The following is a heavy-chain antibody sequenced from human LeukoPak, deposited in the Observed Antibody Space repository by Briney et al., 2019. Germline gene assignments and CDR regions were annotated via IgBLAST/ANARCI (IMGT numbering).Heavy chain of an antibody. V-gene: IGHV3-23*01. CDR1: GFTFSNYA. J-gene: IGHJ3*01. D-gene: IGHD2-8*01. CDR2: ISGSGSTT. CDR3: AKDSFSHNGIFDALDV. Sequence: PGGSLRLSCTASGFTFSNYAMSWVRQAPGKGLEWVSGISGSGSTTYYTDSVKGRFTISRDNSKNTLYLQMNSLSAEDTAKYYCAKDSFSHNGIFDALDVWGQGTMVTVSS.